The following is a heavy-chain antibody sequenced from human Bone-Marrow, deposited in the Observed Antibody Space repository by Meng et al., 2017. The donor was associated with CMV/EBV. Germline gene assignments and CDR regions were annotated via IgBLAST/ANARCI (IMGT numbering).Heavy chain of an antibody. J-gene: IGHJ6*02. Sequence: GESLKISCAASGFTFSSYAMHWVRQAPGKGLEWVAVISYDGSNKYYADSVKGRFTISRDNSKNTLYLQMNSLRAEDTAVYFCVKRLYCGSTTCSKAMDVWGQGTTVTVSS. V-gene: IGHV3-30-3*02. D-gene: IGHD2-2*01. CDR3: VKRLYCGSTTCSKAMDV. CDR2: ISYDGSNK. CDR1: GFTFSSYA.